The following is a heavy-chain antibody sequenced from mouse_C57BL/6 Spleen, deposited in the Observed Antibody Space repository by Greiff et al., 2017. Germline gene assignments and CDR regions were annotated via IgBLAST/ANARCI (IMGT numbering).Heavy chain of an antibody. Sequence: QVQLLQSGAELVRPGASVKLSCKASGYTFTDYYLNWVKQRPGQGLEWIARIYHGSGNTYYTEKFKGQATMTAEKSSSTAYMQFSSLTSEYSAVYFCARGDYFGLFDYWGQGTTLTVSS. CDR2: IYHGSGNT. V-gene: IGHV1-76*01. J-gene: IGHJ2*01. D-gene: IGHD1-2*01. CDR1: GYTFTDYY. CDR3: ARGDYFGLFDY.